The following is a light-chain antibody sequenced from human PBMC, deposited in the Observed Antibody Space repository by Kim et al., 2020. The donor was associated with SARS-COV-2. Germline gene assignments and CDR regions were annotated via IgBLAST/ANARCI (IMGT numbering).Light chain of an antibody. CDR1: QSVSSY. J-gene: IGKJ4*01. CDR2: DAS. V-gene: IGKV3-11*01. CDR3: QQRSNWLT. Sequence: SMSQGQRATLSCRASQSVSSYLAWYQQKPGQAPRLLIYDASNRATGIPARFSGSGSGTDFTLTISSLEPEDFAVYYCQQRSNWLTFGGGTKVDIK.